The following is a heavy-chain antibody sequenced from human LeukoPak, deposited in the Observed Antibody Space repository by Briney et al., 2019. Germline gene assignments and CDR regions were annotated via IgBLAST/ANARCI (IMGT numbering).Heavy chain of an antibody. CDR3: ARDRSSSWYNWFDP. D-gene: IGHD6-13*01. J-gene: IGHJ5*02. Sequence: ASVKVSCKASGYTFTDYAVHWVRQAPGQSLEWMGYINGGNGKTEYSQKFQGRVTITRDTSASTAYMELSSLRSEDTAVYYCARDRSSSWYNWFDPWGQGTLVTVSS. V-gene: IGHV1-3*01. CDR2: INGGNGKT. CDR1: GYTFTDYA.